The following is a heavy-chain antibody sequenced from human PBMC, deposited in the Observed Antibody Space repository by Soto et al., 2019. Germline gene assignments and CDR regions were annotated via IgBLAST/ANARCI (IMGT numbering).Heavy chain of an antibody. CDR2: INWNSDTI. D-gene: IGHD3-22*01. J-gene: IGHJ4*02. CDR3: AMSNSNDLYYHFES. V-gene: IGHV3-9*01. Sequence: GGSLRLSCAASGFTFDDYAMHWVRQAPGKGLEWVSGINWNSDTIGYADSVKGRFTVSRDNAKGSLLLQMSSLRAEDTAVYFCAMSNSNDLYYHFESWGQGTPVTVAS. CDR1: GFTFDDYA.